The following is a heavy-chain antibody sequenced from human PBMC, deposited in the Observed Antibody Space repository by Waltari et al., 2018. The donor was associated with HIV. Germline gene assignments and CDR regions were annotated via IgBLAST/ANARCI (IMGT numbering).Heavy chain of an antibody. CDR1: GYTFTRYD. J-gene: IGHJ4*02. CDR2: INLNSGNR. CDR3: LRVAGSIDY. Sequence: QVSLVQSGAEVKKPGASVKVSCKASGYTFTRYDINGVRQATGQGLEWMGWINLNSGNRGYAQQFQGRVTLTQDSTITTAFMELSDLRSDDTAIYYCLRVAGSIDYWGQGTLVTVSS. V-gene: IGHV1-8*01.